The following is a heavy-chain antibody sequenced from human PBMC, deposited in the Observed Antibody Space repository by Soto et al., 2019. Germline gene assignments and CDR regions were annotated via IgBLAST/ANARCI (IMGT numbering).Heavy chain of an antibody. CDR1: GGTFSSYA. D-gene: IGHD2-15*01. J-gene: IGHJ6*02. CDR3: ARRDIVVVAAARSYYYGMDV. Sequence: ASVKVSCKASGGTFSSYAISWVRQAPGQGLEWMGGIIPIFDTANYAQKFQGRVTITADESTSTAYMELSSLRSEDTAVYYCARRDIVVVAAARSYYYGMDVWGQGTTVTVSS. V-gene: IGHV1-69*13. CDR2: IIPIFDTA.